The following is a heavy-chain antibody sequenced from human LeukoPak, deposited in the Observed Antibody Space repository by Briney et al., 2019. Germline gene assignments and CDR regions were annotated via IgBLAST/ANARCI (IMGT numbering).Heavy chain of an antibody. D-gene: IGHD1-26*01. CDR3: AREEARWEWFDP. CDR2: IYSGGST. V-gene: IGHV3-66*01. CDR1: GFTVSSNY. J-gene: IGHJ5*02. Sequence: GGSLRLSCAASGFTVSSNYMSWVRQAPGKGLEWVSVIYSGGSTYYADSVKGRFTISRDNSKNTLYLQMDSLRAEGTAVYYCAREEARWEWFDPWGQGTLVTVSS.